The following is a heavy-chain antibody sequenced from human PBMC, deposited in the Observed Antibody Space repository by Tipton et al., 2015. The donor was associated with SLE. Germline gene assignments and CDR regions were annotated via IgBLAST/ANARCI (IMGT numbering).Heavy chain of an antibody. J-gene: IGHJ3*02. CDR3: AREEGTENDSFEI. CDR2: TYYRSKWYN. D-gene: IGHD1-1*01. Sequence: GLVKPSQTLSLTCAISGDTVSSNSAAWTWIRQSPSRGLEWLGRTYYRSKWYNDYAVSVKSRVIISPDTSKNHFSLQVNSVTPEDTAVYYCAREEGTENDSFEIWGQGTMVTASS. V-gene: IGHV6-1*01. CDR1: GDTVSSNSAA.